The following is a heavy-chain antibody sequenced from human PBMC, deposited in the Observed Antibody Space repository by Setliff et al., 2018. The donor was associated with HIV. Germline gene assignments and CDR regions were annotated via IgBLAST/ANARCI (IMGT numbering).Heavy chain of an antibody. Sequence: PSETLSLTCAVSGGSVSSSNWWSWVRQPPGKGLEWIGEIYHTGNTNYNPSLKSRVTISVDTSKNQFSLKVSSVTAADTAVYYCARERSLITNRRYFDSWGQGTLVTVSS. CDR1: GGSVSSSNW. D-gene: IGHD3-16*01. V-gene: IGHV4-4*02. CDR2: IYHTGNT. CDR3: ARERSLITNRRYFDS. J-gene: IGHJ4*02.